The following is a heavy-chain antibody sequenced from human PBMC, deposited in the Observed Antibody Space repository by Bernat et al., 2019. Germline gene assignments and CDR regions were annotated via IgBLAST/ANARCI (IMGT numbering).Heavy chain of an antibody. J-gene: IGHJ4*02. CDR1: GFTFTSYG. CDR3: VKDMNFYVSGSFDY. CDR2: IRGFGTGT. V-gene: IGHV3-23*01. D-gene: IGHD3-10*01. Sequence: EVQLLESGGDLVQPGGSLRLSCAASGFTFTSYGMNWVRQAPGKGLEWVSGIRGFGTGTYYADSVKGRFSISRDNSKNTVSLQMNTLGVEDTAIYYCVKDMNFYVSGSFDYWGQGTLVTVSS.